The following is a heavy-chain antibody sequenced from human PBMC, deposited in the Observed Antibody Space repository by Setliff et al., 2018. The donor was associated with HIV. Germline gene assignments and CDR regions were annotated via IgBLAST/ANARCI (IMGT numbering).Heavy chain of an antibody. V-gene: IGHV4-59*11. J-gene: IGHJ3*01. CDR2: VDYNGDT. CDR1: GATIEYHS. CDR3: TRGPRGTVAKPTEAFDV. D-gene: IGHD1-1*01. Sequence: SETLSLTCSASGATIEYHSWSWMRQLPGKGLEWIGYVDYNGDTNYNPSLQSRVTISRDVSKSQVSLNLKSATAADTAVYYCTRGPRGTVAKPTEAFDVWGQGAVVTVSS.